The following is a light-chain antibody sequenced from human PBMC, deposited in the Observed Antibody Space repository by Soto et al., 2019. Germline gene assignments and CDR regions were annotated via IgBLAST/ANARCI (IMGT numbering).Light chain of an antibody. CDR2: GAS. CDR1: QSVTSDY. Sequence: DIVLTQSPGTLSLSPGERATLSCRASQSVTSDYLAWYQQKPGQAPRLLIHGASSRATGIPDRFSGSGSGTDFTLTISRLEPEDFAVYYCQQYGRPFGQGTKVEIK. V-gene: IGKV3-20*01. CDR3: QQYGRP. J-gene: IGKJ1*01.